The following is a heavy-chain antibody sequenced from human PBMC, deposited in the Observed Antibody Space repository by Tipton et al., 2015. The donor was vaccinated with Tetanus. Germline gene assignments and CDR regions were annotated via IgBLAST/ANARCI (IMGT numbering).Heavy chain of an antibody. V-gene: IGHV3-30*18. CDR2: IPFDGRNE. Sequence: SLRLSCAASGVAFSSFAMHWVRQAPDKGLEWVAVIPFDGRNERYADSVKGRFIISRDNSKNTLYLQMNSLRPEDTAVYYCAKEFQRARIRFSDSWGQGSQVTASS. J-gene: IGHJ4*02. CDR1: GVAFSSFA. D-gene: IGHD2-15*01. CDR3: AKEFQRARIRFSDS.